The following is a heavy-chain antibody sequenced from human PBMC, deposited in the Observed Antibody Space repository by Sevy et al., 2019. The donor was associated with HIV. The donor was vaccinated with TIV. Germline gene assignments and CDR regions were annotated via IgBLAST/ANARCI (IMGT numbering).Heavy chain of an antibody. CDR3: AKAVTSLTGTSNS. Sequence: GGSLRLSCAASGFTFNNNAMNWVPQAPGKGLEWVSAISGSGATTFYADSVKGRFTISRDNPKKTLYLQMNSLRPEDTATYYCAKAVTSLTGTSNSWGQGTLVTVSS. J-gene: IGHJ5*02. CDR1: GFTFNNNA. CDR2: ISGSGATT. D-gene: IGHD1-20*01. V-gene: IGHV3-23*01.